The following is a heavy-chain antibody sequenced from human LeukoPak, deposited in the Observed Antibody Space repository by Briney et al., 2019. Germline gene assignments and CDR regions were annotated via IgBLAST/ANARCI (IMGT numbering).Heavy chain of an antibody. J-gene: IGHJ4*02. D-gene: IGHD3-22*01. CDR2: IYWNGADS. CDR1: GFTFDDYG. Sequence: PGGSLRLSCAASGFTFDDYGMSWVRQVPGKGLEWVSGIYWNGADSRYADFVKGQFTISRDNAKNSLYLQMNSLRAEDTALYYCARDTDSRGNFGYWGQGTLVTVSS. CDR3: ARDTDSRGNFGY. V-gene: IGHV3-20*04.